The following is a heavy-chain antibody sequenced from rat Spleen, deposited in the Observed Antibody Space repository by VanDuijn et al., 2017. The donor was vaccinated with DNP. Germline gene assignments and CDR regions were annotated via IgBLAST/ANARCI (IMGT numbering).Heavy chain of an antibody. V-gene: IGHV3-1*01. J-gene: IGHJ2*01. CDR1: GFSITSNY. Sequence: EVQLQESGPGLVKPSQSLSLACSVTGFSITSNYWGWIRKFPGDKMEWIGHITYSGTTNFNPSPKSRISITRDTSKNQFFLQLNSVTTEDTATYYCARYIYNNYGFDYWGQGVMVTVSS. CDR2: ITYSGTT. D-gene: IGHD1-10*01. CDR3: ARYIYNNYGFDY.